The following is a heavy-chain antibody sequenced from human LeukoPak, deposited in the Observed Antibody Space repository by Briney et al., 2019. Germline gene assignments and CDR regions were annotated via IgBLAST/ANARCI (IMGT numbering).Heavy chain of an antibody. CDR2: ISSSSSYI. CDR3: ARVFGSGSQGAFDI. CDR1: GFTFSSYS. Sequence: GGSLRLSCAASGFTFSSYSMNWVRQAPGKGLEWVSSISSSSSYIYYADSVKGRFTISRDNAKNSLYLQMNSLRAEDTAVYYCARVFGSGSQGAFDIWGQGTMVTVSS. D-gene: IGHD3-10*01. J-gene: IGHJ3*02. V-gene: IGHV3-21*01.